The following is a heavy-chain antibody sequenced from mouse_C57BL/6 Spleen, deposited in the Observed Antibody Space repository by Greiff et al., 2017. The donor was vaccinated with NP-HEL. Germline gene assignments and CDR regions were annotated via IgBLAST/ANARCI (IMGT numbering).Heavy chain of an antibody. CDR3: AREGLITTVAFDY. CDR2: IYPGDGDT. J-gene: IGHJ2*01. V-gene: IGHV1-80*01. Sequence: QVQLKESGAELVKPGASVKISCKASGYAFSSYWMNWVKQRPGKGLEWIGQIYPGDGDTNYNGKFKGKATLTADKSSSTAYMQLSSLTSEDSAVYFCAREGLITTVAFDYWGQGTTLTVSS. D-gene: IGHD1-1*01. CDR1: GYAFSSYW.